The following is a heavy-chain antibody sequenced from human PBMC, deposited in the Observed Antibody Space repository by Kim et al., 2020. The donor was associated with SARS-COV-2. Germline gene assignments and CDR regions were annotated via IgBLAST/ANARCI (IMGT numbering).Heavy chain of an antibody. CDR3: ARSEIRLGELSLSDY. Sequence: GGSLRLSCAASGFTFSSYSMNWVRQAPGKGLEWVSSISSSSSYIYYADSVKGRFTISRDNAKNSLYLQMNSLRAEDTAVYYCARSEIRLGELSLSDYWGQGTLVTVSS. J-gene: IGHJ4*02. CDR2: ISSSSSYI. D-gene: IGHD3-16*02. CDR1: GFTFSSYS. V-gene: IGHV3-21*01.